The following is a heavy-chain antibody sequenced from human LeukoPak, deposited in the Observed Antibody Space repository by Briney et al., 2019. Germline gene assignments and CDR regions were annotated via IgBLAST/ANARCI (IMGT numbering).Heavy chain of an antibody. CDR3: ARRGPIEYSDY. V-gene: IGHV4-39*01. CDR2: IYYSGST. D-gene: IGHD2/OR15-2a*01. Sequence: LRLSCAASGFTFSDYYMSWIRQPPGKGLEWIGSIYYSGSTYYNPSLKSRVTISVDTSKNQFSPKLSSVTAADTAVYYCARRGPIEYSDYWGQGTLVTVSS. J-gene: IGHJ4*02. CDR1: GFTFSDYY.